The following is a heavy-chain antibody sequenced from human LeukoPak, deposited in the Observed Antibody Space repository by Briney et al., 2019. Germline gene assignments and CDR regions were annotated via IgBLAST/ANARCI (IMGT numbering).Heavy chain of an antibody. J-gene: IGHJ4*02. CDR1: GFTVSRNY. Sequence: GGSLRLSCTASGFTVSRNYMSWVRQAPGKGLEWVSVIYSGGDTYYADSVKGRFTISRDIPENTLYLQMDNLRAEDTAFYYCARSPPASPFDYWGRGTLVTVSS. D-gene: IGHD2-2*01. CDR2: IYSGGDT. CDR3: ARSPPASPFDY. V-gene: IGHV3-53*01.